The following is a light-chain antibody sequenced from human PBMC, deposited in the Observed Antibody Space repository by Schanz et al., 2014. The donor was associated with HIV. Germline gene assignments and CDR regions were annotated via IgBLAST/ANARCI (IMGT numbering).Light chain of an antibody. V-gene: IGKV3-20*01. J-gene: IGKJ2*01. CDR3: QQYGSSPRT. CDR1: QSVSDSS. CDR2: GAS. Sequence: EIVMTQSPGNMSLSPGERATLSCRASQSVSDSSLAWYQQKPGQAPKLLIYGASTRATGVPARFAGSGSGTDFTLTISSLEPEDFAVYYCQQYGSSPRTFGQGTKLEIK.